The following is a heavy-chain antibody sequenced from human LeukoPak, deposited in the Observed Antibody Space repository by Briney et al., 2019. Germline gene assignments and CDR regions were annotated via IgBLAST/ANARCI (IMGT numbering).Heavy chain of an antibody. V-gene: IGHV3-30*02. J-gene: IGHJ6*03. Sequence: GGSLRLSRAASGFTFSNFGMHWVRQTPGKGLEWVAFIRFDGTSEFYADSVKARFTISRDNSQNTVSLQLNNLRIEDTALYYCAKTSLSDPSGHYYYMDVWGKGTTVTVSS. CDR2: IRFDGTSE. D-gene: IGHD3-3*01. CDR1: GFTFSNFG. CDR3: AKTSLSDPSGHYYYMDV.